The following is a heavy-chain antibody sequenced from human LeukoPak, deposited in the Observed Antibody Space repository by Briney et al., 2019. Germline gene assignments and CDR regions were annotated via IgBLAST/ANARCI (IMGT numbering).Heavy chain of an antibody. CDR2: ISWNSGSI. V-gene: IGHV3-9*01. CDR3: ATEYASGSSRQYYFDY. Sequence: PGGSLRLSCAASGFTFDDYAMHWVRHAPGKGLEWVSGISWNSGSIGYADSVKGRFTISRDNAKNSLYLQMNSLRPEDTAVYYCATEYASGSSRQYYFDYWGQGTLVTVSS. J-gene: IGHJ4*02. D-gene: IGHD3-10*01. CDR1: GFTFDDYA.